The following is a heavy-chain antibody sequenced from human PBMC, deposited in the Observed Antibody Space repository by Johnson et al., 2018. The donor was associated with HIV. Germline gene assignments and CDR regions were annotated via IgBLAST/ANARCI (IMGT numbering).Heavy chain of an antibody. CDR2: INRDGSEK. CDR3: AKDRSMDDAFDI. Sequence: EVQLVESGGGLVKPGGSLRLSCAASGFTFSNVWMSWVRQAPGKGLEWVANINRDGSEKYYVDSVKGRFTIYRDNSKNTLYLQMNSLRAEDTAVYYCAKDRSMDDAFDIWGQGTMVTVSS. V-gene: IGHV3-7*01. J-gene: IGHJ3*02. CDR1: GFTFSNVW. D-gene: IGHD1-26*01.